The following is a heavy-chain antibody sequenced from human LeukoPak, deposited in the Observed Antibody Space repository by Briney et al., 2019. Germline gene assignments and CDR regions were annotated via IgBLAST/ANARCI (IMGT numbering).Heavy chain of an antibody. D-gene: IGHD3-3*01. V-gene: IGHV3-48*01. CDR3: ARTYDFGRGPPGDAFDD. CDR1: GFTFSTYT. J-gene: IGHJ3*01. Sequence: GSLRLSCSASGFTFSTYTMNWVRQAPGKGPEWVSYIDARSGITYYADSVQGRFTLSRDNARESVFLQMDSLRVDDTAVYYCARTYDFGRGPPGDAFDDWGPGTWVIVSS. CDR2: IDARSGIT.